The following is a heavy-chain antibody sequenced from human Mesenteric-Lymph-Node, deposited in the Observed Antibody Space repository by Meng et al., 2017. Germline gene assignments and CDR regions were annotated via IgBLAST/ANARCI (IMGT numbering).Heavy chain of an antibody. J-gene: IGHJ4*02. CDR2: IYPGDSDT. CDR3: ARLHPYSKNYFDY. V-gene: IGHV5-51*01. D-gene: IGHD6-13*01. CDR1: GYSFTSYW. Sequence: KVSCKGSGYSFTSYWIGWVRQMPGKGLEWMGIIYPGDSDTRYSPSFQGQVTISADKSISTAYLQWSSLKASDTAMYYCARLHPYSKNYFDYWGQGTLVTVSS.